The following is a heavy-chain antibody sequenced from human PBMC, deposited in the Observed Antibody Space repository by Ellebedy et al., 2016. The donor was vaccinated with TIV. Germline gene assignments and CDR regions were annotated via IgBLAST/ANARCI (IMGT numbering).Heavy chain of an antibody. Sequence: PGGSLRLSCAASGFTFHTHAMSWVRQPPGKGLEWVSSISDSGTSTEFAASVKGRFAISRDNSKNTLDLDMYSLRVEDTAVYYCAKRPHAILGASDDVFDVWGQGTMVTVSS. J-gene: IGHJ3*01. CDR3: AKRPHAILGASDDVFDV. D-gene: IGHD1-26*01. CDR1: GFTFHTHA. CDR2: ISDSGTST. V-gene: IGHV3-23*01.